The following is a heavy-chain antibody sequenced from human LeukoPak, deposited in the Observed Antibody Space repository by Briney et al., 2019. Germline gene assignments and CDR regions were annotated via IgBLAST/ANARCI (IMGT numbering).Heavy chain of an antibody. CDR2: ISGSGGST. D-gene: IGHD4-17*01. Sequence: GGSLRLSCAASGFTFSSYAMSWVRQAPGKWLEWVSAISGSGGSTYYADFVKGRFTISRDNSKNTLYLQMNSLRAEDTAVYYCAKHPLTTVTTGSFYYWGQGTLVTVSS. CDR3: AKHPLTTVTTGSFYY. CDR1: GFTFSSYA. V-gene: IGHV3-23*01. J-gene: IGHJ4*02.